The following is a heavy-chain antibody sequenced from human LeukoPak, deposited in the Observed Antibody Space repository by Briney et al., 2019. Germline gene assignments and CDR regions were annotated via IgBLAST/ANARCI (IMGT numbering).Heavy chain of an antibody. V-gene: IGHV4-34*01. J-gene: IGHJ4*02. CDR3: ARREIAADDLYYFDY. CDR1: GGSFSGYY. CDR2: INRSGST. D-gene: IGHD6-13*01. Sequence: SETLSLTCAVYGGSFSGYYWIWIRQPPGKGLEWIGEINRSGSTTYNPSLKSRVTISLDTSKNQFSLKLSSVTAADTAVYYCARREIAADDLYYFDYWGQGTLVTVSS.